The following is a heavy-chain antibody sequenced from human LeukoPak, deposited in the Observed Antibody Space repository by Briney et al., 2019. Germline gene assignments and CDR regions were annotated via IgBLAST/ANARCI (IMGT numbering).Heavy chain of an antibody. CDR1: GFTFSSYS. V-gene: IGHV3-21*04. Sequence: PGGSLRLSCAASGFTFSSYSMNWVRQAPGKGLEWVSSISSSSSYIYYADSVKGRFTISRDNAKNSLYLQMNSLRAEDTAVYYCAKVSLIVVVITEGYYFDYWGQGTLVTVSS. D-gene: IGHD3-22*01. CDR2: ISSSSSYI. CDR3: AKVSLIVVVITEGYYFDY. J-gene: IGHJ4*02.